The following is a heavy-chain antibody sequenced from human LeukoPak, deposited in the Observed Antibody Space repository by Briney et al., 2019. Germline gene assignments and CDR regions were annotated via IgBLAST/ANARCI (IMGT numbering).Heavy chain of an antibody. D-gene: IGHD6-19*01. CDR1: GITFENYW. V-gene: IGHV3-49*02. CDR3: TGVLFQQDSSGWSYFDS. CDR2: IRGKPYSGST. Sequence: PGGSLRLSCTGSGITFENYWMTWVRQAPREGLEWIGCIRGKPYSGSTVYAASVRGRFTISRDDSNSVAYLQMDRPKTEDPAMYDCTGVLFQQDSSGWSYFDSWRQGTPLTV. J-gene: IGHJ4*02.